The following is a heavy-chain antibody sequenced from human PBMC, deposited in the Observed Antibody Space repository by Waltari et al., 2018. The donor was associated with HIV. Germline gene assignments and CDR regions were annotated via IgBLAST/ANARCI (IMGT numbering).Heavy chain of an antibody. D-gene: IGHD3-10*01. V-gene: IGHV4-34*02. J-gene: IGHJ4*02. CDR1: GTSLTGHA. CDR3: ASGLSSGKSVDY. Sequence: QVQLQQTGAGMLKPSETLAHTCAVYGTSLTGHAWTWNRHPPAKRLEWIGEVNHGGTTNYNPSLKSRVTISVDTSNNHFALKVNFVTAADTAVYFCASGLSSGKSVDYWGQGTLVTVSS. CDR2: VNHGGTT.